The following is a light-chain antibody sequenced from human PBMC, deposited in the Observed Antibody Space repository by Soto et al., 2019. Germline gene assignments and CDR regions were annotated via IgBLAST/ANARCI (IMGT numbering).Light chain of an antibody. J-gene: IGKJ1*01. CDR2: GVY. CDR1: QSVSSSY. V-gene: IGKV3-20*01. CDR3: HQYGKSPWT. Sequence: EIVLTQSPGTLSLSPGKRATLSCRASQSVSSSYLAWYQQKPGQTPRLLIHGVYSRATGIPDRFSGSGSGTDFTLTISRLEPEDFAVYYCHQYGKSPWTFGQGTKVEIK.